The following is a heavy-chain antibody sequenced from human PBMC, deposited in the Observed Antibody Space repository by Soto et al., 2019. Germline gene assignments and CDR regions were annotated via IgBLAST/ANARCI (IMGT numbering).Heavy chain of an antibody. CDR1: GGSFSGYY. J-gene: IGHJ3*02. CDR3: ARDWNGDAFDI. Sequence: PSETLSLTCAVYGGSFSGYYWSWIRQPPGKGQEWIGEINNSGSTNYNPSLKSRVTISVDTSKNQFFLKLSSVTAADTALYYCARDWNGDAFDIWGQGTMVTVSS. D-gene: IGHD1-1*01. V-gene: IGHV4-34*09. CDR2: INNSGST.